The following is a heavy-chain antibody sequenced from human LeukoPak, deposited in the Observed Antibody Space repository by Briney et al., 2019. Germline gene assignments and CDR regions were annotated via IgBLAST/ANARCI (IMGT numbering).Heavy chain of an antibody. CDR3: ARDLGAGGWFDP. V-gene: IGHV1-3*01. CDR1: GYNFINYA. CDR2: INAAIGNT. J-gene: IGHJ5*02. D-gene: IGHD6-19*01. Sequence: GASVKVSCEASGYNFINYALHWVRQAPGQGLEWMGWINAAIGNTKYSQRFQDRVTITRDTSASTVYMELSGLRSEDTAVYYCARDLGAGGWFDPWGQGTLVTVSS.